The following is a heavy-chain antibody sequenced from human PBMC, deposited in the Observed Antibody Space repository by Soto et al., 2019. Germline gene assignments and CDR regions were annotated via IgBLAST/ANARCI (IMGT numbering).Heavy chain of an antibody. J-gene: IGHJ3*02. V-gene: IGHV4-39*02. D-gene: IGHD6-19*01. CDR1: GGSISSSSYY. Sequence: QLQLQESGPGLVKPSETLSLTCTVSGGSISSSSYYWGWIRQPPGKGLEWIGSIYYSGSTYYNPSLKSRVTISVDTSKNPFPLKLSSVTAADTAVYYCARDGQQWLDYAFDIWGQGTMVTVSS. CDR3: ARDGQQWLDYAFDI. CDR2: IYYSGST.